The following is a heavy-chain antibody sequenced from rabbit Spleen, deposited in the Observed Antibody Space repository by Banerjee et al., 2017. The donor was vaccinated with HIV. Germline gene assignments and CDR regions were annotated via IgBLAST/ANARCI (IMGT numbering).Heavy chain of an antibody. V-gene: IGHV1S45*01. CDR2: INTATGKA. Sequence: QEQLEESGGGLVQPEGSLTLTCTASGFSFTSYYDMCWVRQAPGKGPEWIACINTATGKAVYATWAKGRFTISRTSSTTVTLRMTSLTVADTATYFCARDTGSSFSSYGMDLWGQGTLVTVS. D-gene: IGHD8-1*01. CDR3: ARDTGSSFSSYGMDL. J-gene: IGHJ6*01. CDR1: GFSFTSYYD.